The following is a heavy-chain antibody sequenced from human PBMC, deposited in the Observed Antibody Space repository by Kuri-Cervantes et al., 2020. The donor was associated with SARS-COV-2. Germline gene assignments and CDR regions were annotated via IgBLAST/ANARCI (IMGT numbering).Heavy chain of an antibody. CDR3: AKDAFFGNRGLWGDFNWFDP. CDR2: ISGSGGST. J-gene: IGHJ5*02. CDR1: GFTFSSYA. D-gene: IGHD3-16*01. V-gene: IGHV3-23*01. Sequence: GESLKISCAASGFTFSSYAMSWVRQAPGKGLEWVSAISGSGGSTYYADSVKGRFTISRDNSKNTLYLQMNSLRAEDTAVYYCAKDAFFGNRGLWGDFNWFDPWGQGTLVTVSS.